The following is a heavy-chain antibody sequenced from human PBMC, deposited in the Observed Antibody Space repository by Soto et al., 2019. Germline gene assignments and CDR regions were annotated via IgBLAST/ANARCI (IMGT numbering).Heavy chain of an antibody. CDR1: GGSISSGDYY. CDR3: ARGNGYDYVGVIY. D-gene: IGHD5-12*01. V-gene: IGHV4-30-4*01. Sequence: QVQLQESGPGLVKPSQTLSLTCTVSGGSISSGDYYWSWIRQPPGKGLEGIGYISYSGSNYYNPSGESRXXXXXXXXXXXXXXXXXXXXXADTAVYYCARGNGYDYVGVIYWGQGTLVTVSS. CDR2: ISYSGSN. J-gene: IGHJ4*02.